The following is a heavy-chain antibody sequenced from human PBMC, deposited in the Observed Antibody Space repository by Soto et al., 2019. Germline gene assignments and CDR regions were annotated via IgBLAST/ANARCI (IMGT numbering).Heavy chain of an antibody. CDR3: ARDLGSSGFNWFDP. V-gene: IGHV1-18*01. J-gene: IGHJ5*02. Sequence: GASVKVSCKASGYTFTSYGISWLRQAPGQGLEWMGWISAYNGNTNYAQKLQGRVTMTTDTSTSTAYMELRSLRSDDTAVYYCARDLGSSGFNWFDPWGQGTLVTVSS. CDR2: ISAYNGNT. D-gene: IGHD6-19*01. CDR1: GYTFTSYG.